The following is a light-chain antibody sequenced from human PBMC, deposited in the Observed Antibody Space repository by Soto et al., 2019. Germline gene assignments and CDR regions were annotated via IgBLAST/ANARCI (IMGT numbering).Light chain of an antibody. CDR2: AAS. Sequence: AIRMTQSPSSLSASTGDRVTITCRASQGISSYLAWYQQKPGKAPKLLIYAASTLQSGVPSRFSGSGSGTDFTLTISCLQSEDFATYYCHQYYSYPYTFGQGTKLEIK. V-gene: IGKV1-8*01. J-gene: IGKJ2*01. CDR3: HQYYSYPYT. CDR1: QGISSY.